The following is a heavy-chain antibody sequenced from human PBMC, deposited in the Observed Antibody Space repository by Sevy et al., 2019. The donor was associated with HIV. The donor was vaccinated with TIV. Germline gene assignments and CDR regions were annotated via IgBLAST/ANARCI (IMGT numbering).Heavy chain of an antibody. J-gene: IGHJ4*02. V-gene: IGHV1-18*01. CDR1: GYTFTSYG. D-gene: IGHD4-17*01. CDR2: ISAYNGNT. Sequence: ASVKVSYKASGYTFTSYGISWVRQAPGQGLEWMGWISAYNGNTNYAQKLQGRVTMTTDTSTSTAYMELRSLRSDDTAVYYCARVWPHGDYGGGYYFDYWDQGTLVTVSS. CDR3: ARVWPHGDYGGGYYFDY.